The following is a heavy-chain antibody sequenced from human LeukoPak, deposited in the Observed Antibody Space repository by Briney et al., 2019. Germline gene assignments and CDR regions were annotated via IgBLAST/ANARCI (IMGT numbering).Heavy chain of an antibody. V-gene: IGHV4-39*01. D-gene: IGHD3-22*01. CDR1: GGSISSSSYY. CDR3: ARQQYYYDSSGYKGYYMDV. Sequence: PSETLSLTCTVSGGSISSSSYYWGWIRQPPGKGLEWIGSIYYSGSTYYNPSLKSRVTISVDTSKNQFSLKLSSVTAADTAVYYCARQQYYYDSSGYKGYYMDVWGKGTTVTVSS. CDR2: IYYSGST. J-gene: IGHJ6*03.